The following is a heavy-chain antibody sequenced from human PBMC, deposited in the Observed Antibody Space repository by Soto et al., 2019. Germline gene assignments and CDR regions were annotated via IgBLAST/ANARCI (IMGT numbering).Heavy chain of an antibody. J-gene: IGHJ4*02. CDR2: IIPILGIA. D-gene: IGHD2-2*01. Sequence: SVKVSCKASGGTFSSYTISWVRQAPGQGLEWMGRIIPILGIANYAQKFRGRVTITADKSTSTAYMELSSLRSEDTAVYYCARGHCSSTSCYRAVDYWGQGTLVTVSS. CDR1: GGTFSSYT. V-gene: IGHV1-69*02. CDR3: ARGHCSSTSCYRAVDY.